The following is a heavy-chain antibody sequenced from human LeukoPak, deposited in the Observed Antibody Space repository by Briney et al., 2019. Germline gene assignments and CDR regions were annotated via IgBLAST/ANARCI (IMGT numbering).Heavy chain of an antibody. V-gene: IGHV3-48*01. CDR1: GFTFRSYS. Sequence: GGSLRLSCAASGFTFRSYSMNWVRQAPGKGLEWVSYISSSSTTIFYADSVKGRFTISRDNAKNSLYLQMNSLRAEDTAVYYCARETSTWYPMDSWGQGTLVTVSS. CDR2: ISSSSTTI. CDR3: ARETSTWYPMDS. D-gene: IGHD6-13*01. J-gene: IGHJ4*02.